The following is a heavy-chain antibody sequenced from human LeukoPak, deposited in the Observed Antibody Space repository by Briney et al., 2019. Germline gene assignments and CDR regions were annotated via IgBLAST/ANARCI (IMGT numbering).Heavy chain of an antibody. D-gene: IGHD6-6*01. CDR1: GGTFSSYA. Sequence: SVKVSCKASGGTFSSYAISWVRQAPGQGLEWMGGIIPIFGTANYAQKFQGRVTITADESTSTAYMELSSLRSEDTAVYYCARDYSSWATGGWFDPWGQGTLVTVSS. V-gene: IGHV1-69*13. J-gene: IGHJ5*02. CDR2: IIPIFGTA. CDR3: ARDYSSWATGGWFDP.